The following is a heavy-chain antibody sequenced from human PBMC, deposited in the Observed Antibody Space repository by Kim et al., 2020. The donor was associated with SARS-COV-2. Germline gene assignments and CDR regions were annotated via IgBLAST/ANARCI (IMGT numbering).Heavy chain of an antibody. V-gene: IGHV3-30*04. CDR1: GFTFSSYA. CDR2: ISYDGSNK. CDR3: ARQMFEVVAATVGVDY. J-gene: IGHJ4*01. Sequence: GGSLRLSCAASGFTFSSYAMHWVRQAPGKGLEWVAVISYDGSNKYYADSVKGRFTISRDNSKNTLYLQMNSLRAEDTAVYYCARQMFEVVAATVGVDYWG. D-gene: IGHD2-15*01.